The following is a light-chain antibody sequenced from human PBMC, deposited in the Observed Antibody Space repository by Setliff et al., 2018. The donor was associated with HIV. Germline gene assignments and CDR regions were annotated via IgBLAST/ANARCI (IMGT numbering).Light chain of an antibody. J-gene: IGLJ1*01. CDR2: DVN. CDR1: STDVGGYDS. CDR3: CSYGGPSTFYV. V-gene: IGLV2-11*01. Sequence: QSVLAQPRSVSGSPGQSVTISCTTTSTDVGGYDSVSWYQQLPGKAPKLMIYDVNKRPSGIPDRFSGSKSGNTASLTISGLQAADEADYYCCSYGGPSTFYVFGTGTK.